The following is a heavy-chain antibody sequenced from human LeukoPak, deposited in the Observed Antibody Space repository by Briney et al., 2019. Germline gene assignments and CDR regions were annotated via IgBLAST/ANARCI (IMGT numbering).Heavy chain of an antibody. CDR1: GFTFSSYA. V-gene: IGHV3-23*01. Sequence: GGSLRLSCAASGFTFSSYAMSWVRQAPGKGLEWVSAICGSGGGTYYADSVKGRFTISRDNSKNTLYLQMNSLRAEDTAVYYCAKHGPYYYDSSGYYPAYFDYWGQGTLVTVSS. CDR3: AKHGPYYYDSSGYYPAYFDY. D-gene: IGHD3-22*01. CDR2: ICGSGGGT. J-gene: IGHJ4*02.